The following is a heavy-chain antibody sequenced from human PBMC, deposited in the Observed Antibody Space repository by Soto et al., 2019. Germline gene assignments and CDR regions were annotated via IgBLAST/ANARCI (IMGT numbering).Heavy chain of an antibody. CDR3: ASSGIVGREVNTWFDP. V-gene: IGHV4-59*01. D-gene: IGHD3-22*01. Sequence: SETLSLTCTVSAGSITTSYWSWIRQPLGKALEWIGYISYRGSTNYNPSLKSRLTISIDTSKSQISLKLTSMTTADTAVYYCASSGIVGREVNTWFDPWGQGTRVT. CDR1: AGSITTSY. J-gene: IGHJ5*02. CDR2: ISYRGST.